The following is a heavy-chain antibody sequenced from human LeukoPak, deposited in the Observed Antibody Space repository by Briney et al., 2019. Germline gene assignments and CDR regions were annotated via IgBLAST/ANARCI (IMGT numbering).Heavy chain of an antibody. CDR3: ARRQRFLEDYYYLDV. J-gene: IGHJ6*03. CDR2: IYYSGST. D-gene: IGHD3-3*01. Sequence: PSETLPLTCTVSGGSISSSSYYWGWIRQPPGKGLEWIGSIYYSGSTYYNPSLRSRVTISVDTSKNQFSLKVSSVTAADTAMYYCARRQRFLEDYYYLDVWGKGTTVTVSS. V-gene: IGHV4-39*01. CDR1: GGSISSSSYY.